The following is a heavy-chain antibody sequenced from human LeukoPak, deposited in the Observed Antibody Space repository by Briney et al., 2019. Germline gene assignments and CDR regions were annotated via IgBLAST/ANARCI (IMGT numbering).Heavy chain of an antibody. CDR1: GGTFSSYA. Sequence: SVKVSCKASGGTFSSYAISWVRQAPGQGLEWMGGIIPIFGTANYAQKFQGRVTITADESTSTAYMELSSLRSEDTAVCYCARGYCGGDCYSDYYYYYMDVWGKGTTVTVSS. CDR2: IIPIFGTA. V-gene: IGHV1-69*13. J-gene: IGHJ6*03. D-gene: IGHD2-21*01. CDR3: ARGYCGGDCYSDYYYYYMDV.